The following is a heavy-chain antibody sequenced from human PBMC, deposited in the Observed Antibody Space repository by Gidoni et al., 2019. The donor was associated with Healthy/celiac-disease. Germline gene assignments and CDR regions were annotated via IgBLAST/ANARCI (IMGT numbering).Heavy chain of an antibody. CDR1: GGSISSGDYY. V-gene: IGHV4-30-4*01. CDR2: IYYRGST. D-gene: IGHD3-10*01. CDR3: ARALPYYYGSGSYYFDY. Sequence: QVQLQESGPGLVKPSQTLSLTCTVSGGSISSGDYYWSWIRQPPGKGLEWIGYIYYRGSTYYNPSLQSRVTISVATSKHQFSLKLSSVPAADTAVYYCARALPYYYGSGSYYFDYWGQGTLVTVSS. J-gene: IGHJ4*02.